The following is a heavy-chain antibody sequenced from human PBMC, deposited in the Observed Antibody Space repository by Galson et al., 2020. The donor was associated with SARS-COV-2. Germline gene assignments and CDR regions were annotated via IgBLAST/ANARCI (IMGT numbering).Heavy chain of an antibody. Sequence: GGSLRLSCAASGFTFDDYAMHWVRQAPGKGLEWVSGISWNSGSIGYADSVKGRFTISRDNAKNSLYLQMNSLRAEDTALYYCAKDSYYDSSGGVYWGQGTLVTVSS. CDR3: AKDSYYDSSGGVY. CDR2: ISWNSGSI. V-gene: IGHV3-9*01. J-gene: IGHJ4*02. D-gene: IGHD3-22*01. CDR1: GFTFDDYA.